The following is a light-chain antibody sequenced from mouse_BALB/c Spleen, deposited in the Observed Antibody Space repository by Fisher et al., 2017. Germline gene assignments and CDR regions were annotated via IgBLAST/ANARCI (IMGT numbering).Light chain of an antibody. CDR2: RTS. J-gene: IGKJ4*01. CDR1: SSVSY. CDR3: QQRSSYPFT. V-gene: IGKV4-57*01. Sequence: IVLTQSTAIMSASPGEKVTISCSASSSVSYMYWYQQKPGSSPKPWIYRTSNLASGVPARFSGSGSGTSYSLTINRMEAEDAATYYCQQRSSYPFTFGSGTKLEIK.